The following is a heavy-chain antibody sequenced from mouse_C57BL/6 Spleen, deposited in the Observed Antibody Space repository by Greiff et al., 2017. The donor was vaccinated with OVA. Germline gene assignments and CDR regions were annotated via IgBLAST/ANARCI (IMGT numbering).Heavy chain of an antibody. J-gene: IGHJ1*03. CDR3: TVGWLLRLYWYFDV. D-gene: IGHD2-3*01. CDR2: IRLKSDNYAT. CDR1: GFTFSNYW. V-gene: IGHV6-3*01. Sequence: EVKLMESGGGLVQPGGSMKLSCVASGFTFSNYWMNWVRQSPEKGLEWVAQIRLKSDNYATHYAESVKGRFTISRDDSKSSVYLQMNNLRAEDTGIYYCTVGWLLRLYWYFDVWGTGTTVTVSS.